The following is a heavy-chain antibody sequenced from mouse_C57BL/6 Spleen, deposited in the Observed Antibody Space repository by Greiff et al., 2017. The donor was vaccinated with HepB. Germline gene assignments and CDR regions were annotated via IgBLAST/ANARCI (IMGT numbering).Heavy chain of an antibody. CDR3: ARPHYGYGGAWFAY. D-gene: IGHD2-2*01. V-gene: IGHV1-55*01. J-gene: IGHJ3*01. Sequence: VKLQQPGAELVKPGASVKMSCKASGYTFTSYWITWVKQRPGQGLEWIGDIYPGSGSTNYNEKFKSKATLTVDTSSSTAYMQLSSLTSEDSAVYYCARPHYGYGGAWFAYWGQGTLVTVSA. CDR2: IYPGSGST. CDR1: GYTFTSYW.